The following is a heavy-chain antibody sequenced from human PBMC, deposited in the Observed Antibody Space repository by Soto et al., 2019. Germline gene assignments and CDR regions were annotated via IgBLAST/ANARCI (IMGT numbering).Heavy chain of an antibody. CDR3: ARIKLVDFFFINVDVYDMDV. D-gene: IGHD2-15*01. CDR2: ISSDSRYI. CDR1: GFTLSNYA. J-gene: IGHJ6*02. Sequence: TGGSLRLSCAASGFTLSNYAVNWVRQAPGKGLEWVSYISSDSRYIYHGDSVKGRFTISRDNARNSVYLQMNSLRDEDTAVYYWARIKLVDFFFINVDVYDMDVWGQGTPVTVSS. V-gene: IGHV3-48*02.